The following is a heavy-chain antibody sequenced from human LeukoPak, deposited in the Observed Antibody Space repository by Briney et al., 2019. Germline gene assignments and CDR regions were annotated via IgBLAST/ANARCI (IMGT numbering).Heavy chain of an antibody. CDR2: IRYDGGNK. J-gene: IGHJ4*02. D-gene: IGHD3-22*01. Sequence: PGGSLRLSCAASGFTFSSYGMHWVRQAPGKGLEWVAFIRYDGGNKYYADSVKGRFTISRDNSKNTLYLQMNSLRAEDTAVYYCARDPTLMYYYDSSGSFDYWGQGTLVTVSS. CDR3: ARDPTLMYYYDSSGSFDY. V-gene: IGHV3-30*02. CDR1: GFTFSSYG.